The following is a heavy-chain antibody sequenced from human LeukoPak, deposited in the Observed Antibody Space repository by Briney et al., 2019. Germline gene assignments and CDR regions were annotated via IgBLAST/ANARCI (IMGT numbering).Heavy chain of an antibody. Sequence: GRSLRLSCAASGFPFSSYGMHWVRQAPGKGLEWVSFISSDGANKYYADSVKGRFTISRDNSKNTLYLQMNSLRGDDTGMYFCAKDSSSSNYYYGLDVWGQGTTVTVSS. D-gene: IGHD6-13*01. CDR1: GFPFSSYG. CDR2: ISSDGANK. J-gene: IGHJ6*02. CDR3: AKDSSSSNYYYGLDV. V-gene: IGHV3-30*18.